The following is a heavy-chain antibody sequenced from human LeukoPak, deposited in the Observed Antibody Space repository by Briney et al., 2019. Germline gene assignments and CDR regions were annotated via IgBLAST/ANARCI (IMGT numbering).Heavy chain of an antibody. J-gene: IGHJ4*02. V-gene: IGHV3-9*01. CDR2: ISWNSGSI. Sequence: GGSLRLSCAASGFTFDDYAMHWVRQAPGKGLEWVSGISWNSGSIGYADSVKGRFTISRDNAKNSLYLQMNSLRAEDTALYYCAKGPQAYCGGDCYSYYFDYWGQGTLVTVSS. CDR3: AKGPQAYCGGDCYSYYFDY. D-gene: IGHD2-21*02. CDR1: GFTFDDYA.